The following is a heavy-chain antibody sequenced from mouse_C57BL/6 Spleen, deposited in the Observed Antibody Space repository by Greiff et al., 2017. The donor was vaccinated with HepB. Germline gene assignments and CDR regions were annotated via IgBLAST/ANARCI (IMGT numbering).Heavy chain of an antibody. J-gene: IGHJ2*01. Sequence: QVQLQESGAELVRPGTSVKVSCKASGYAFTNYLIEWVKQRPGQGLEWIGVINPGSGGTNYNEKFKGKATLTAEKSSSTAYMQLSSLTSEDSAVYFCARRGDYWGQGTTLTVSS. CDR3: ARRGDY. V-gene: IGHV1-54*01. CDR1: GYAFTNYL. CDR2: INPGSGGT.